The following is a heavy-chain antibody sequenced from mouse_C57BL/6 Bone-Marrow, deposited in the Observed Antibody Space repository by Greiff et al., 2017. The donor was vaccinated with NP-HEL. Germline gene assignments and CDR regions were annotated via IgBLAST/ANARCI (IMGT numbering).Heavy chain of an antibody. CDR1: GFTFSDYY. CDR2: LNYDGSST. J-gene: IGHJ4*01. CDR3: AREGGLRRRTYAMDY. D-gene: IGHD2-4*01. V-gene: IGHV5-16*01. Sequence: EVQLVESEGGLVQPGSSMKLSCTTSGFTFSDYYMAWVRQVPEKGLDWVANLNYDGSSTYYLDSLKSRFIISRDNAKNILYLQMSSLKSEDTATYYCAREGGLRRRTYAMDYWGQGTSVTVSS.